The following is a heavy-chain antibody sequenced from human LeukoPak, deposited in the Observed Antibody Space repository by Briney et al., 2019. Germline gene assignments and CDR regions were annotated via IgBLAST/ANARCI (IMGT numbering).Heavy chain of an antibody. Sequence: ASVKVFCKASGYTFTGYYMHWVRQAPGQGLEWMGWINPNSGGTNYAQKFQGRVTMTRDTSISTAYMELSRLRSDDTAVYYCARRGDGYKPLDYWGQGTLVTVSS. J-gene: IGHJ4*02. D-gene: IGHD5-24*01. CDR2: INPNSGGT. CDR3: ARRGDGYKPLDY. V-gene: IGHV1-2*02. CDR1: GYTFTGYY.